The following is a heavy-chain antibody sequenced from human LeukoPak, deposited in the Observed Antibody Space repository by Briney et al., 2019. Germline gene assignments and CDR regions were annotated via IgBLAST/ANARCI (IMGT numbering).Heavy chain of an antibody. CDR1: GGTFSSYA. CDR2: IIPISGTA. V-gene: IGHV1-69*13. Sequence: SVKVSCKASGGTFSSYAISWVRQAPGQGLEWMGGIIPISGTANYAQKFQGRVTITADESTSTAYMELSSLRSEDTAVYYCASLNYYDSSGTLFDYWGQGTLVTVSS. CDR3: ASLNYYDSSGTLFDY. J-gene: IGHJ4*02. D-gene: IGHD3-22*01.